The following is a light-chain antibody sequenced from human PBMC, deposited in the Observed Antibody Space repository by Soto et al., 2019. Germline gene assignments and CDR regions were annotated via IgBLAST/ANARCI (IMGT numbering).Light chain of an antibody. CDR1: QTVSKF. CDR2: SAS. V-gene: IGKV1-39*01. J-gene: IGKJ1*01. CDR3: QQYNNWPRT. Sequence: DVQMTQSPSSLSASVGDRVTIACRASQTVSKFVNWYQQKPGKVPDLLIYSASTLYSGVPSRFSGSGSGTEFTLTINSLQSEDFAVYYCQQYNNWPRTFGQGTKVDIK.